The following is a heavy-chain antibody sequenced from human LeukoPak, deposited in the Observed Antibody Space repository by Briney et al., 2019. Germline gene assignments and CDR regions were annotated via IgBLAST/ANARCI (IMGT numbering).Heavy chain of an antibody. Sequence: GRSLRLSCAASGFTFSSYAMSWVRQAPGKGLEWVSAISGSGGSTYYADSVKGRFTISRDNSKNTLYLQMNSLRAEDTAVYYCAKDSSVYYYYYGMDVWGQGTTVTVSS. V-gene: IGHV3-23*01. CDR3: AKDSSVYYYYYGMDV. J-gene: IGHJ6*02. CDR2: ISGSGGST. CDR1: GFTFSSYA.